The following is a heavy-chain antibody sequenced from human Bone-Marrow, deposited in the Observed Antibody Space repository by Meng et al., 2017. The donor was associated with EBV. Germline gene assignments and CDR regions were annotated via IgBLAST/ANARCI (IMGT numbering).Heavy chain of an antibody. CDR1: GGAFRYSA. Sequence: QGLVVQAWAEVTTPVSSVKVPCKASGGAFRYSAISWVRQAPGQGLEWMGGLIPDFGTPDYAPNYQDRVTITADESTSTAYMELNSLTTEDTAIYYCARESGRGYTPDFWGQGTLVTVSS. CDR2: LIPDFGTP. J-gene: IGHJ4*02. D-gene: IGHD3-10*01. CDR3: ARESGRGYTPDF. V-gene: IGHV1-69*01.